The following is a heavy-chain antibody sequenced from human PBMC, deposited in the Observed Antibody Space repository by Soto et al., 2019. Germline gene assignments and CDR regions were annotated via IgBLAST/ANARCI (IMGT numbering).Heavy chain of an antibody. V-gene: IGHV1-69*13. Sequence: SLKVSCKAAVCTFSSYAISWVRQAPGQGLEWMGGIIPIFGTANYAQKFQGRVTITADESTSTAYMELSSLRSEDTAVYYCARGHRITIFGVVIIRWFDPWGQGTLVTVSS. CDR2: IIPIFGTA. CDR1: VCTFSSYA. D-gene: IGHD3-3*01. CDR3: ARGHRITIFGVVIIRWFDP. J-gene: IGHJ5*02.